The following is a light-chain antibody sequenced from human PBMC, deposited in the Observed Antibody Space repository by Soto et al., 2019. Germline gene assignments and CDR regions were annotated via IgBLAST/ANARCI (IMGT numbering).Light chain of an antibody. CDR3: QQANSFPLT. J-gene: IGKJ4*01. V-gene: IGKV1-12*01. CDR2: TAS. CDR1: QGISSL. Sequence: DIQMTQSPSSVSASVGDRVTITCRASQGISSLFAWYRQKPGKAPKLLIHTASSLQSGVPSRFSGSGSGTDFTLTISSLQPEDFATYYCQQANSFPLTFGGGTKVEIK.